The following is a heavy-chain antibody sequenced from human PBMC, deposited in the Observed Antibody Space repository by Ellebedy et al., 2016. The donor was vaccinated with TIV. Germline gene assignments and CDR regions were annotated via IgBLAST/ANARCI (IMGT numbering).Heavy chain of an antibody. V-gene: IGHV1-2*04. CDR3: ARSPRELEKGMDV. D-gene: IGHD1-7*01. CDR1: GYTFTGYY. Sequence: ASVKVSCXASGYTFTGYYMHWVRQAPGQGLEWMGWINPNSGGTNYAQKFQGWVTMTRDTSISTAYMELSRLRSDDTAVYYCARSPRELEKGMDVWGQGTTVTVSS. J-gene: IGHJ6*02. CDR2: INPNSGGT.